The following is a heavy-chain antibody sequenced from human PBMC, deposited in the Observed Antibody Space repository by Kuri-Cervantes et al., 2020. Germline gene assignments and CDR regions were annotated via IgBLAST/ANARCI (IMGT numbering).Heavy chain of an antibody. Sequence: SETLSLTCTASGGSITSYYWTWIRQSPTKGLEWIGYIYYNGRTNYNPSLRSRVTLSVDMSENQFSLNLTSVTTADTAVYYCTRGNRNFDFWGQGTLVTVSS. D-gene: IGHD1-14*01. J-gene: IGHJ4*02. V-gene: IGHV4-59*01. CDR1: GGSITSYY. CDR3: TRGNRNFDF. CDR2: IYYNGRT.